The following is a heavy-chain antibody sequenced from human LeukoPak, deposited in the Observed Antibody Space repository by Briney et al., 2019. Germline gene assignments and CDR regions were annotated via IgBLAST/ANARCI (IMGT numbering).Heavy chain of an antibody. CDR3: ARVLYSGSYNSDAFDI. CDR1: GFTFSNYA. Sequence: GGSLRLSCAASGFTFSNYAMSWVRQGPGKGLGWVSTISGIGGTTSHAGSVKGRFTISRDNSKNTLCLQMNSLRAEDTAIYYCARVLYSGSYNSDAFDIWGQGTMLTVSS. J-gene: IGHJ3*02. D-gene: IGHD1-26*01. CDR2: ISGIGGTT. V-gene: IGHV3-23*01.